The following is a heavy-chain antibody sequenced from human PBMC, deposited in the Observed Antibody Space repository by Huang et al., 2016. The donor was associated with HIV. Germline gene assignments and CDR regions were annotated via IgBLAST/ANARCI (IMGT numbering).Heavy chain of an antibody. J-gene: IGHJ4*02. CDR3: AGVSTLKYFDY. CDR1: GDTFSSYA. V-gene: IGHV1-69*13. D-gene: IGHD2-8*01. Sequence: QVHLVQSGTEVKKPGSSVKVSCKAFGDTFSSYAITWVRQAPGQGLECIGGIIPIFPTANYAQKFQGRVTITADESTSTAYMELSGLRSEDTAVYYCAGVSTLKYFDYWGQGTLVTVSS. CDR2: IIPIFPTA.